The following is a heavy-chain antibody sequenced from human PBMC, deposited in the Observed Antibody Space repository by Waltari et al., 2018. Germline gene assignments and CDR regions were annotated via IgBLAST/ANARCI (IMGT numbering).Heavy chain of an antibody. CDR1: GGSFSGYY. D-gene: IGHD6-13*01. J-gene: IGHJ4*02. CDR2: INHSGST. Sequence: QVQLQQWGAGLLKPSETLSLTCAVYGGSFSGYYWSWIRQPPGKGLEWIGEINHSGSTNYNPSLKSRVTISVDTSKNQFSLKLSSVTAADTAVYYCARIPHSSSWRNYWGQGTLVTVSS. CDR3: ARIPHSSSWRNY. V-gene: IGHV4-34*01.